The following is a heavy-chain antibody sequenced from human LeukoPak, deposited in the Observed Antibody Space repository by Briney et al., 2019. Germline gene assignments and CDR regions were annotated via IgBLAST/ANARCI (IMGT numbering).Heavy chain of an antibody. CDR2: TSGSGSSA. Sequence: GGSLRLSCAASGFTFSSYAMSWVRQAPGKGLEWVSGTSGSGSSAYYADSVKGRFTISRDNSKNTLYLQMNSLRAEDTAVYYCAKGRTSFDYWGQGTLVTVSS. J-gene: IGHJ4*02. CDR1: GFTFSSYA. CDR3: AKGRTSFDY. D-gene: IGHD1-7*01. V-gene: IGHV3-23*01.